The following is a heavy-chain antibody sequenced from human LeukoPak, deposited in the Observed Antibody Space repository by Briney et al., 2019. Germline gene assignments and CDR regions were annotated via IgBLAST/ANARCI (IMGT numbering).Heavy chain of an antibody. CDR3: ARPRDWYFDL. V-gene: IGHV4-59*08. CDR2: IYYSGST. Sequence: SETLSLTCTVSGGSISSYYWSWIRQPPGKGLEWIGYIYYSGSTNYNPSLKSRVTISVDTSKNQFSLKLSSVTAADTAVYYCARPRDWYFDLWGRGTLVTVYS. J-gene: IGHJ2*01. CDR1: GGSISSYY.